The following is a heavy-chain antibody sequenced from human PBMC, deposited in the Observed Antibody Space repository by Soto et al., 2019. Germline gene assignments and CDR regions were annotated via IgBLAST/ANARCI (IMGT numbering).Heavy chain of an antibody. V-gene: IGHV1-2*02. J-gene: IGHJ6*02. Sequence: ASVKVSCKASGYIFTGYYMHWVRQAPGQGLEWMGWINPNSGGTNYAQKFQGRVTMTRDTSISTAYMELSRLRSDDTAVYYCAYYSSILNGMDVWGQGTTVTVSS. CDR1: GYIFTGYY. CDR2: INPNSGGT. D-gene: IGHD6-19*01. CDR3: AYYSSILNGMDV.